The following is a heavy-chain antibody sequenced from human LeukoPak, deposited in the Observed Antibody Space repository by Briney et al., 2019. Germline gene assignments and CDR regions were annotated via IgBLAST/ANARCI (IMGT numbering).Heavy chain of an antibody. CDR2: IKSDRSST. CDR1: GFTFSDYW. J-gene: IGHJ4*02. D-gene: IGHD6-13*01. Sequence: GGSLRLSCAASGFTFSDYWMHWVRQAPGKGLVWVSRIKSDRSSTSYADSVRGRFTISRDNSKNTLYLQMNSLRAEDTAVYYCAKDLAAAGHFDYWGQGTLVTVSS. V-gene: IGHV3-74*01. CDR3: AKDLAAAGHFDY.